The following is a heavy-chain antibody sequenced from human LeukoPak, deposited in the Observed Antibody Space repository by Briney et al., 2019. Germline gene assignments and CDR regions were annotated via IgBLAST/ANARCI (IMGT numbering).Heavy chain of an antibody. CDR2: IYYSGST. CDR3: ARVGLAAADIYYFDY. CDR1: DDSISSSSYY. V-gene: IGHV4-30-4*08. J-gene: IGHJ4*02. D-gene: IGHD6-13*01. Sequence: SETLSLTCTVSDDSISSSSYYWGWIRQPPGTGLEWIGYIYYSGSTYYNPSLKSRVTISVDTSKNQFSLKLSSVTAADTAVYYCARVGLAAADIYYFDYWGQGTLVTVSS.